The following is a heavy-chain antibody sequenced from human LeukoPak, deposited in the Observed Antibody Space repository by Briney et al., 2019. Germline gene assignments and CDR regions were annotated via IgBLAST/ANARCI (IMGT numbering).Heavy chain of an antibody. D-gene: IGHD6-13*01. CDR3: ARTVEYSSSWFPNNWFDP. CDR2: ISSSGSTI. V-gene: IGHV3-11*01. CDR1: GFTFSDYY. Sequence: TGGSLRLSCAASGFTFSDYYMSWIRQAPGKGLEWVSYISSSGSTIYYADSVKGRFTISRDNAKNSLYLQMSSLRAEDTAVYYCARTVEYSSSWFPNNWFDPWGQGTLVTVSS. J-gene: IGHJ5*02.